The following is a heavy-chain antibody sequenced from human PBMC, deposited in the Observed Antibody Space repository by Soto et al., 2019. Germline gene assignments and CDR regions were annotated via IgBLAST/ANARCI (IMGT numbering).Heavy chain of an antibody. V-gene: IGHV5-51*01. J-gene: IGHJ6*02. CDR2: IYPGDSDT. D-gene: IGHD6-13*01. CDR3: ARLAAAGYYYYYGMDV. Sequence: GESLKISCKGSGYSFTIYWIGWVRQMPGKGLEWMCIIYPGDSDTRYSPSFQGQVTISADKSISTAYLQWSSLKASDTAMYYCARLAAAGYYYYYGMDVGGQGTTVTVSS. CDR1: GYSFTIYW.